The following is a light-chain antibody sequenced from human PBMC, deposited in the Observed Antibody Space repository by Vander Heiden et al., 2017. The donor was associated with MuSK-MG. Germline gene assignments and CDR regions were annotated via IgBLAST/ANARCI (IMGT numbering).Light chain of an antibody. Sequence: EIVLTQSPGTLSLSPGKRATLSCRASQSVSSSYLAWYQQKPGQAPRLLIYGASSRATGIPDRFSGSGSGTDFTLTISRLDPEDFAVYYCQQYGSSPLTFGQGTKVEIK. V-gene: IGKV3-20*01. J-gene: IGKJ1*01. CDR1: QSVSSSY. CDR3: QQYGSSPLT. CDR2: GAS.